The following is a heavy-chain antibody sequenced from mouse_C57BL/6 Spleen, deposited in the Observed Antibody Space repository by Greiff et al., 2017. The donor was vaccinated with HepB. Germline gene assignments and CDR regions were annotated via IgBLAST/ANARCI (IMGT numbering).Heavy chain of an antibody. CDR2: ISSGGSYT. V-gene: IGHV5-6*01. CDR1: GFTFSSYG. J-gene: IGHJ2*01. Sequence: EVKLMESGGDLVKPGGSLKLSCAASGFTFSSYGMSWVRQTPDKRLEWVATISSGGSYTYYPDSVKGRFTISRDNAKNTLYLQMSRLKSEDTAMYYCARQGYYGNYFDYWGQGTTLTVSS. D-gene: IGHD2-1*01. CDR3: ARQGYYGNYFDY.